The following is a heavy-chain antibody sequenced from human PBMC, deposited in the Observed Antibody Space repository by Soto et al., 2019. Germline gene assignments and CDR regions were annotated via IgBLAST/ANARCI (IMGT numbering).Heavy chain of an antibody. CDR1: GGTFSSYT. D-gene: IGHD4-17*01. CDR3: ARARTVNTKNAFDI. CDR2: IIPILGLA. Sequence: QVQLVQSGAEVKKPGSSVKVSCKASGGTFSSYTISWVRQAPGQGLEWMGRIIPILGLANYAQKFQGRVTITADKSTSTAYMELSSLRSEDTAVYYCARARTVNTKNAFDIWGQGTMVTVSS. J-gene: IGHJ3*02. V-gene: IGHV1-69*02.